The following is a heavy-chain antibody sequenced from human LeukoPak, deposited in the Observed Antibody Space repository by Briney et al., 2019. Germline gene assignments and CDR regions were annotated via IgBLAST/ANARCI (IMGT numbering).Heavy chain of an antibody. J-gene: IGHJ1*01. CDR3: ARDLGVGSEYFQH. CDR2: IYTSGST. CDR1: GGSISSGSYY. Sequence: PSETLSLTCTVSGGSISSGSYYWSWIRQPAGKGLEWIGRIYTSGSTNYNPSLKSRVTISVDTSKNQFSLNLSSVTAADTAVYYCARDLGVGSEYFQHWGQGTLVSVSS. V-gene: IGHV4-61*02. D-gene: IGHD2-15*01.